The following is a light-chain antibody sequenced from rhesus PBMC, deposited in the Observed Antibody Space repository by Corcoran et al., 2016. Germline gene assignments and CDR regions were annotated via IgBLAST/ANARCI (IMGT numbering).Light chain of an antibody. V-gene: IGKV3-24*04. CDR2: GAS. CDR1: QSVGSY. CDR3: QQSSNMLT. Sequence: ETVVTQSPATLSLSPGERATLSCRASQSVGSYLAWYQQKPGPAPRLLIYGASSRAPGIPDRVSGSGSGTDFTLTISSLEPEDVGVYYCQQSSNMLTFGGGTKVELK. J-gene: IGKJ4*01.